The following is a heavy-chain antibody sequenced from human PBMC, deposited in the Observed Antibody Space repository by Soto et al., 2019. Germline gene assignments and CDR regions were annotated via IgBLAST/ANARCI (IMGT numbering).Heavy chain of an antibody. CDR3: AHRQRTVVVGAPFDL. J-gene: IGHJ4*02. V-gene: IGHV2-5*02. Sequence: QITLRESGPTLVQPTQTLTLTCTLSGVSLSTSGEGVGWIRQPPGKALEWLALIYWDDDKRFSPSLKSRLAITRDISQNQVVLTMTDMAPEDTAFYYCAHRQRTVVVGAPFDLWGQGSQVTVSS. CDR2: IYWDDDK. D-gene: IGHD2-15*01. CDR1: GVSLSTSGEG.